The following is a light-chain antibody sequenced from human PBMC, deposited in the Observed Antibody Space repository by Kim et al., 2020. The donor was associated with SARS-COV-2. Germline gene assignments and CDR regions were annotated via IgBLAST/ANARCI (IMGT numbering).Light chain of an antibody. CDR1: QSVSSY. Sequence: EIVLTQSPATLSLSPGERATLSCRASQSVSSYLAWYQQKPGQAPRLLIYDASNRATGIPARFSGSGSGTDFTLTISSLEPEDFAVYYCQQRSNWPYTCGQGTKLEI. J-gene: IGKJ2*01. V-gene: IGKV3-11*01. CDR3: QQRSNWPYT. CDR2: DAS.